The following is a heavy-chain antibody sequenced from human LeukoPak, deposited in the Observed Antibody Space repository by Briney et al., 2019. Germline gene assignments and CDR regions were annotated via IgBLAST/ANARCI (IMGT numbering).Heavy chain of an antibody. CDR1: GGSISSYY. J-gene: IGHJ4*02. Sequence: SETLSLTCTVSGGSISSYYWSWIRQPPGKGLEWIGYIYYSGSTNYNPSLKSRVIISVDTSKNQFSLKLSSVTAADTAVYYCASIPYDYVWGSSSYYFDYWGQGTLVTVSS. CDR3: ASIPYDYVWGSSSYYFDY. D-gene: IGHD3-16*01. CDR2: IYYSGST. V-gene: IGHV4-59*08.